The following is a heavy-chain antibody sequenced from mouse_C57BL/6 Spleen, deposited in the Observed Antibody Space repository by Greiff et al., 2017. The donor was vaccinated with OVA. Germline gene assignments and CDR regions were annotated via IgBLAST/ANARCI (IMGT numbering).Heavy chain of an antibody. CDR1: GFTFSDYG. V-gene: IGHV5-17*01. Sequence: DVMLVESGGGLVKPGGSLKLSCAASGFTFSDYGMHWVRQAPEKGLEWVAYISSGSSTIYYADKVKGRFTISRDNAKNTLFLRMTSLRSEDTAMYYCASRCYFGTDFDYWGQGTTLTVSS. D-gene: IGHD1-1*02. CDR3: ASRCYFGTDFDY. CDR2: ISSGSSTI. J-gene: IGHJ2*01.